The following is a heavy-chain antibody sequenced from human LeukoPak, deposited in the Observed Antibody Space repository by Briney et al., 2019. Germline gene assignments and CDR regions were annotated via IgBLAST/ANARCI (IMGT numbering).Heavy chain of an antibody. CDR2: ISYDGSNK. V-gene: IGHV3-30*04. Sequence: GRSLRLSCAASGFTFSSYAMHWVRQAPGKGLEWVAVISYDGSNKYYADSVKGRFTISRDNSKNTLYLQMNSLRAEDTAAYYCAREPYYYGSGSYRYNWFDPWGQGTLVTVSS. CDR1: GFTFSSYA. J-gene: IGHJ5*02. CDR3: AREPYYYGSGSYRYNWFDP. D-gene: IGHD3-10*01.